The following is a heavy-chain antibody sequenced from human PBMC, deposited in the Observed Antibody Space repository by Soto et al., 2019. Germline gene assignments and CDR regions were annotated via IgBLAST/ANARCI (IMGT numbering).Heavy chain of an antibody. D-gene: IGHD6-19*01. V-gene: IGHV3-30*03. CDR1: GFTFSSYG. CDR3: ARDLYGGGWPLFDF. J-gene: IGHJ4*02. Sequence: GGSLRLSCAASGFTFSSYGMHWVRQAPGKGLEWVAVISYDGSNKYYADSVKGRFTISRDNSKNTLYLQMNSLRAEDTAVYYCARDLYGGGWPLFDFWGQGTLVTVSS. CDR2: ISYDGSNK.